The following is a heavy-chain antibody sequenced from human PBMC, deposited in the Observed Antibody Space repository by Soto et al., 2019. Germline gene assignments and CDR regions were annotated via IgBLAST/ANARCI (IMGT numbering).Heavy chain of an antibody. CDR2: IYSGGST. Sequence: PGGSLRLSCAAFGFTVSSNYMSWVRQAPGKGLEWVSVIYSGGSTYYADSVKGRFTISRDNSKNTLYLQMNSLRAEDTAVYYCARTDKVIVAFDIWGQGTMVTVSS. J-gene: IGHJ3*02. D-gene: IGHD3-16*02. CDR1: GFTVSSNY. CDR3: ARTDKVIVAFDI. V-gene: IGHV3-53*01.